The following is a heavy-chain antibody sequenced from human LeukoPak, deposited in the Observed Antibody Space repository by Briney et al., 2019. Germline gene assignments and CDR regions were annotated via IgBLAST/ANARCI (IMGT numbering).Heavy chain of an antibody. CDR1: GGSISSRSYY. D-gene: IGHD3-9*01. V-gene: IGHV4-39*07. CDR3: AREGKAYYDILTGYHSTCQYDY. CDR2: IYYSGST. Sequence: PSETLSLTCTVSGGSISSRSYYWGWIRQPPGKGLEWIGSIYYSGSTYYNPSLQSRVTISVDTSKNQFSLKLSSVTAADTAVYYCAREGKAYYDILTGYHSTCQYDYWGQGTLVTVSS. J-gene: IGHJ4*02.